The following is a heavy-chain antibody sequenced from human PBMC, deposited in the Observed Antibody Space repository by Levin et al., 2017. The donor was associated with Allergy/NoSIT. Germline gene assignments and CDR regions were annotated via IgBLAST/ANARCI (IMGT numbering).Heavy chain of an antibody. Sequence: PGGSLRLSCAASGFQFSLYGMHWVRQAPGKGLEWVALIVFDGNDQYYADSVKGRFTISRDNSKNTLYLQMSSLRENDTAIYYCATRAYCSGNTCPSHDAIDVWGQGTLVIVSS. J-gene: IGHJ3*01. CDR1: GFQFSLYG. CDR2: IVFDGNDQ. V-gene: IGHV3-30*03. CDR3: ATRAYCSGNTCPSHDAIDV. D-gene: IGHD2-15*01.